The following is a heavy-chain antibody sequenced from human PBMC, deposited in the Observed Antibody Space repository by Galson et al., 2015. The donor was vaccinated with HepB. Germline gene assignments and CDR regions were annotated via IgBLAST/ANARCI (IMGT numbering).Heavy chain of an antibody. D-gene: IGHD2-21*02. CDR3: ARGRVTTFLH. CDR1: DGSISDYH. CDR2: IYDSVNT. Sequence: ETLSLTCTVSDGSISDYHWSWIRQSPEKGLEWMGYIYDSVNTDYHPSLEGRVTISVDTSNNQISLTLRSVTAADTAIYYCARGRVTTFLHWGPGTLVAVSS. J-gene: IGHJ4*02. V-gene: IGHV4-59*12.